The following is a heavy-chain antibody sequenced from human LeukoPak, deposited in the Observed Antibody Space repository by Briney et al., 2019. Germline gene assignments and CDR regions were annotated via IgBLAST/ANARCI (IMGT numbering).Heavy chain of an antibody. V-gene: IGHV3-48*01. Sequence: GGSLRLSCAASGFTFSSYSMNWVRQAPGKGLEWVSYISSSSSTIYYADSVKGRFTISRDNAKNSLYLQMNSLRAEDTAVYYCAELGITMIGGVWGKGTTVTVSS. CDR2: ISSSSSTI. D-gene: IGHD3-10*02. J-gene: IGHJ6*04. CDR1: GFTFSSYS. CDR3: AELGITMIGGV.